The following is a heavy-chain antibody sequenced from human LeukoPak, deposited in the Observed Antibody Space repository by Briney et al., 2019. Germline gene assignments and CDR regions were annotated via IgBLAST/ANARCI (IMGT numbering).Heavy chain of an antibody. D-gene: IGHD3-22*01. CDR2: IYTSGIT. J-gene: IGHJ4*02. Sequence: SETLSLTCTVAGGSISSGSYYWSWIRQPAGKGLEWIGRIYTSGITNYNPSLKSRVTTSVDTSKNQFSLKLSSVTAADTAVYYCARDYPCYYDSSGYPFDYWGQGTLVTVSS. CDR1: GGSISSGSYY. CDR3: ARDYPCYYDSSGYPFDY. V-gene: IGHV4-61*02.